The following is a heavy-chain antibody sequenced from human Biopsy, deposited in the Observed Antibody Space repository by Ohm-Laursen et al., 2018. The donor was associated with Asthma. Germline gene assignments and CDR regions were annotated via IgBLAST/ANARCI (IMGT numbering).Heavy chain of an antibody. CDR3: TTRPRAANRLDP. CDR2: MSFDGRQT. V-gene: IGHV3-30*03. D-gene: IGHD2-15*01. Sequence: SSLRLSCAASGFSFNSYGMHWVRQAPGKGLEWVAVMSFDGRQTYYADSVKGRFTISRDKSKNTLYMQMNSLKTEDTAVYYCTTRPRAANRLDPWGQGTLVTVSS. J-gene: IGHJ5*02. CDR1: GFSFNSYG.